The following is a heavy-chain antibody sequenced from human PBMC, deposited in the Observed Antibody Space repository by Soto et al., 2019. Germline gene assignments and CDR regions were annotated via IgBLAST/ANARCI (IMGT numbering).Heavy chain of an antibody. CDR1: GFTFTSSA. V-gene: IGHV1-58*01. CDR2: IVVGSGNT. D-gene: IGHD3-22*01. J-gene: IGHJ3*02. CDR3: AAKLNYYDSSGYYPPDAFDI. Sequence: ASSVKVSCKASGFTFTSSAVQWVRQARGQRLEWIGWIVVGSGNTNYAQKFQERVTITRDMSTSTAYMELSSLRSEDTAVYYCAAKLNYYDSSGYYPPDAFDIWG.